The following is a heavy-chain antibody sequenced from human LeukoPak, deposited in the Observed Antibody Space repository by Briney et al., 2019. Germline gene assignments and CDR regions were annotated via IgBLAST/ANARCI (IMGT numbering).Heavy chain of an antibody. V-gene: IGHV3-30*03. CDR3: AREAAWGQWYFDY. CDR2: VADDGNHK. J-gene: IGHJ4*02. Sequence: PGGSLRLSCAASGFTFRSYGMHWVRQAPGKGLEWVAVVADDGNHKVYADSAKGRFTIYRDNSKSTLYLQMDSLRAEDTAVYYCAREAAWGQWYFDYWGQGTLVTVSS. D-gene: IGHD2-15*01. CDR1: GFTFRSYG.